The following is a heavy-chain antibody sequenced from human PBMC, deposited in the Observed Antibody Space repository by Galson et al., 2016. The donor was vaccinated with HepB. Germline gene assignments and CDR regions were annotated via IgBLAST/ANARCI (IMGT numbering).Heavy chain of an antibody. J-gene: IGHJ4*02. CDR3: ARGGGDANWGTYRPYFDY. V-gene: IGHV4-34*01. D-gene: IGHD3-16*02. CDR2: INHSGST. CDR1: GGSFRSYY. Sequence: TLSLTCRVNGGSFRSYYWSWIRQPPGKGLEWIGEINHSGSTNYSPSLKSRVTISVDKSKNRFSLNLTSVTAADTALYYCARGGGDANWGTYRPYFDYWGQGNLVTVSS.